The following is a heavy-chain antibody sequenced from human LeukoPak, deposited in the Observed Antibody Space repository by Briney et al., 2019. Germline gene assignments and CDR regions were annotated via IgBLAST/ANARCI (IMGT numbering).Heavy chain of an antibody. D-gene: IGHD3-22*01. CDR2: MNPNSGNT. CDR3: ARDDSSGYYSSFDY. J-gene: IGHJ4*02. V-gene: IGHV1-8*02. CDR1: GGTFSSYA. Sequence: ASVKVSCKASGGTFSSYAINWVRQATGQGLEWMGWMNPNSGNTGYAQKFQGRVTMTRNTSICTAYMELSGLRSEDTAVYYCARDDSSGYYSSFDYWGQGTLVTVSS.